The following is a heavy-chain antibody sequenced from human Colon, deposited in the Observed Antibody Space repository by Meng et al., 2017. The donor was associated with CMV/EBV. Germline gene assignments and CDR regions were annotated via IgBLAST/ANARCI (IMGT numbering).Heavy chain of an antibody. CDR2: IRSDGGLT. CDR1: GFTFSNYA. CDR3: AKDRPHILGLDP. J-gene: IGHJ5*02. D-gene: IGHD2-21*01. V-gene: IGHV3-30*02. Sequence: GGSLRLSCAASGFTFSNYAMHWVRQAPGKGLEWVAFIRSDGGLTYYADSLKGRITVSRDNSKNTVYLQMNSLTFDDTAVYYCAKDRPHILGLDPWGQGTLVTVSS.